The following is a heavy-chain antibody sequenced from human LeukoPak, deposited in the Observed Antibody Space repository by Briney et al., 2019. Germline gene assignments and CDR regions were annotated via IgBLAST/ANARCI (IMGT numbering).Heavy chain of an antibody. CDR3: ARDPGELWLLFYYYYGMAV. Sequence: AASVKVSCKASGYTFTSYYMHWVRQAPGQGLEWMGIINPSGGSTSYAQKFQGRVTMTRDTSTSTVYMELSSLSSEDTAVYYCARDPGELWLLFYYYYGMAVWGQGTTVTVSS. D-gene: IGHD5-18*01. CDR1: GYTFTSYY. J-gene: IGHJ6*02. V-gene: IGHV1-46*01. CDR2: INPSGGST.